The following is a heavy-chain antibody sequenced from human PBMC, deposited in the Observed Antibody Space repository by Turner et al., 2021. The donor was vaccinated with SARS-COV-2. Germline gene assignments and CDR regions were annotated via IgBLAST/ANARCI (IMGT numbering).Heavy chain of an antibody. V-gene: IGHV3-30*18. CDR2: ISYDGSNK. CDR3: AKTIGSYYDSSGYYQYFDY. J-gene: IGHJ4*01. Sequence: QVQLVQSGGGVVQPGRSLRLSCAASGFTFSSYGMHWVRQAPGKGLGWGALISYDGSNKYYADSVKDRFTISRDNSKNTLYLQMNSLRAEDTAVYYCAKTIGSYYDSSGYYQYFDYWGHGTLVTVSS. D-gene: IGHD3-22*01. CDR1: GFTFSSYG.